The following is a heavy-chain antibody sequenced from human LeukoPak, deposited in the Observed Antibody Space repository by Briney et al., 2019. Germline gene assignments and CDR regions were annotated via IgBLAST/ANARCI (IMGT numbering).Heavy chain of an antibody. V-gene: IGHV5-51*01. Sequence: GESLKISCKGSGYSFTSYWIGWVRQMPGKGLEWMGIIYPGGSDTRYSPSFQGQVTISADKSISTAYLQWSSLKASDTAMYYCARQPNLYCSSTSCYYFDYWGQGTLVTVSS. CDR3: ARQPNLYCSSTSCYYFDY. CDR2: IYPGGSDT. CDR1: GYSFTSYW. D-gene: IGHD2-2*01. J-gene: IGHJ4*02.